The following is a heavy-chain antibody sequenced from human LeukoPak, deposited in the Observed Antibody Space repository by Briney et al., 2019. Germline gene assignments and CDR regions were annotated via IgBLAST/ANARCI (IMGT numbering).Heavy chain of an antibody. J-gene: IGHJ1*01. Sequence: GGSLRLSCAASGFXFNTYSMNWVRQAPGKGLEWVSYISSSGSTIYYADSVKGRFTISRDNAKNSLYLQMNSLRAEDTAVYYCARGGTLEYFQHWGQGTLVTVSS. CDR3: ARGGTLEYFQH. CDR1: GFXFNTYS. CDR2: ISSSGSTI. V-gene: IGHV3-48*04.